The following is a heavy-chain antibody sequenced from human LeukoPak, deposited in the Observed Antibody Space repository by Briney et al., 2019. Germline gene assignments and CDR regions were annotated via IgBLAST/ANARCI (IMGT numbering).Heavy chain of an antibody. CDR3: ARFTRLYGDYVDYFDH. J-gene: IGHJ4*02. Sequence: GESLKISCKASGYSFSNYWIGWVRQMPGKGLEWMGIIYPGDSDTRYSPHFQGLVTISADKSISTAYLQWSSLKASDTAMYYCARFTRLYGDYVDYFDHWGQGTLVTVSS. CDR1: GYSFSNYW. V-gene: IGHV5-51*01. D-gene: IGHD4-17*01. CDR2: IYPGDSDT.